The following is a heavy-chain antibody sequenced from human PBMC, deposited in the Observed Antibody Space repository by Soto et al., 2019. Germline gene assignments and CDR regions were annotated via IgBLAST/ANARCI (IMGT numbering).Heavy chain of an antibody. CDR1: GDSVSSNSAA. J-gene: IGHJ6*02. CDR2: TYYRSKWYN. D-gene: IGHD2-2*01. V-gene: IGHV6-1*01. Sequence: SQTLSLTCAISGDSVSSNSAAWNWIRQSPSRGLEWLGRTYYRSKWYNDYAVSVKSRITINPDTSKNQFSLQLNSVTPEDTAVYYCARVQDIVVVPAATTIYGIDVWGQGTTVTVSS. CDR3: ARVQDIVVVPAATTIYGIDV.